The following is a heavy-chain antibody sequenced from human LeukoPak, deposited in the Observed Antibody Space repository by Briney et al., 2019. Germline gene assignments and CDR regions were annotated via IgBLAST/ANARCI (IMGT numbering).Heavy chain of an antibody. CDR3: ARRYCSTTNCYAFDD. CDR2: ISGSGGST. V-gene: IGHV3-23*01. CDR1: GFTFSSYA. J-gene: IGHJ4*02. Sequence: GGSLRLSCAASGFTFSSYAMSWVRQAPGKGLEWVSAISGSGGSTYYADSVKGRFTISRDNSKNTLYLQMNNLRAEDAAVYYCARRYCSTTNCYAFDDWGQGTLVTVSS. D-gene: IGHD2-2*01.